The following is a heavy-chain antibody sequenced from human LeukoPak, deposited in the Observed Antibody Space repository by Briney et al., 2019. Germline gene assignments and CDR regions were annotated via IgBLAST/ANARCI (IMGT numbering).Heavy chain of an antibody. V-gene: IGHV3-74*01. D-gene: IGHD1-26*01. J-gene: IGHJ4*02. CDR2: FTSDGNSM. Sequence: PGGSLRLSCAASGFTLSSYTMYWVRQAPGRGLVWVARFTSDGNSMTYADFVKGRFTVSRDIAKNTLYLQMNSLGAEDTAVYYCARAQVGTPTDCWGQGTLVTVSS. CDR3: ARAQVGTPTDC. CDR1: GFTLSSYT.